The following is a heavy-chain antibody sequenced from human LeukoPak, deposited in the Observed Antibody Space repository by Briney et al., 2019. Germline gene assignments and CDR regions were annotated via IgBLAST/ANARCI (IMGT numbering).Heavy chain of an antibody. CDR1: GGSISSYY. V-gene: IGHV4-59*12. D-gene: IGHD1-26*01. J-gene: IGHJ4*02. Sequence: SETLSLTCTVSGGSISSYYWSWIRQPPGKGLEWIGYIYYSGSTNYNPSLKGRVTISVDTSKNQFSLKLSSVTAADTAVYYCAGDHLELGCDYWGQGTLVTVSS. CDR3: AGDHLELGCDY. CDR2: IYYSGST.